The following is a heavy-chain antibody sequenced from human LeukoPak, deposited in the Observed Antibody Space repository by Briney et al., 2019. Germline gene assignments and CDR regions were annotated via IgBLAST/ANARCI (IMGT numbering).Heavy chain of an antibody. J-gene: IGHJ4*02. D-gene: IGHD2-8*02. Sequence: GXLRLSCAAXXXXVSXXYMSXXRXAPXXXXEXXXVVYSGDNTFYADSVKGRFTISRDNSKNTLYLQMNSLRGEDTAVYYCARDRQPGTSASRFDYWGQGTLVTVSS. CDR3: ARDRQPGTSASRFDY. CDR1: XXXVSXXY. V-gene: IGHV3-53*01. CDR2: VYSGDNT.